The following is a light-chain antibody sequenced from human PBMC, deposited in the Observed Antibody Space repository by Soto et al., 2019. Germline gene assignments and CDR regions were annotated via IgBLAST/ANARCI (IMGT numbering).Light chain of an antibody. CDR1: QSVSSSY. V-gene: IGKV3-20*01. Sequence: VLTQSPGTLSLSPGERATLSCRASQSVSSSYLAWYQQKPGQAPRLLIYGASSRATGIPDRFSGSGSGTGFTLTISRPEPEDFAVYYCQQCVTSPWTFGQGTKVEIK. CDR2: GAS. J-gene: IGKJ1*01. CDR3: QQCVTSPWT.